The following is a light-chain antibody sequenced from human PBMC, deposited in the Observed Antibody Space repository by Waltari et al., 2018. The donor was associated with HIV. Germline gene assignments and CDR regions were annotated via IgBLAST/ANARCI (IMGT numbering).Light chain of an antibody. CDR2: EVD. V-gene: IGLV2-14*03. J-gene: IGLJ2*01. CDR3: ASFTEDFTVV. CDR1: DSDFGYNDF. Sequence: SVVTQPASVSGFPGQSITISCTGTDSDFGYNDFVSWYQQHPDKVPKLILFEVDSRASGIPDRCAGSKSGSTASLTISDLRTEDEANYYCASFTEDFTVVFGGGTKVTVL.